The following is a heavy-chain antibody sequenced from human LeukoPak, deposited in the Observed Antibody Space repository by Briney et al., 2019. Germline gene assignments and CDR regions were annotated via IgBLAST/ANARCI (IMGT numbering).Heavy chain of an antibody. D-gene: IGHD3-10*01. CDR3: ASSWGNYYGSGNFDY. Sequence: GGSLRLSCAASGFTFSSYWMSWVRQAPGKGLEWVANIKQDGSEKYYVDSVKGRFTISRDNAKNSLYLQMNSLRAEDTAVYYCASSWGNYYGSGNFDYWGQGTLVTVSS. J-gene: IGHJ4*02. CDR2: IKQDGSEK. CDR1: GFTFSSYW. V-gene: IGHV3-7*01.